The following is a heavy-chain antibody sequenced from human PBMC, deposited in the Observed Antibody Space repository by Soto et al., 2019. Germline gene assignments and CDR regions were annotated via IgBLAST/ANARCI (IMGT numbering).Heavy chain of an antibody. D-gene: IGHD3-10*01. Sequence: EVQLVESGGGLVQPGRSLRLSCAASGFTFDDYAMHWVRQAPGKGLEWVSGISWNSGSIGYADSVKGRFTISRDNAKNSLYLQMNSLRAEDTALYYCAKDRRETTGSYGMDVWGQGTTFTVSS. CDR3: AKDRRETTGSYGMDV. V-gene: IGHV3-9*01. J-gene: IGHJ6*02. CDR2: ISWNSGSI. CDR1: GFTFDDYA.